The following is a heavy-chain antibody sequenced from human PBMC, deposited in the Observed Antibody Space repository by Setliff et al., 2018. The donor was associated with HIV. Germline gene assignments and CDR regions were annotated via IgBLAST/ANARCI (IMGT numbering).Heavy chain of an antibody. CDR1: GYTFSDYY. CDR2: INPNSGGT. D-gene: IGHD1-26*01. V-gene: IGHV1-2*02. CDR3: ARDGSPSGAAAPDY. Sequence: ASVKVSCKASGYTFSDYYLHWVRQAPGQGLEWMGWINPNSGGTNYAQKFQGRVTMTRDTSISTAYMELSRLRSDDTAVYYCARDGSPSGAAAPDYWGQGTLVTVS. J-gene: IGHJ4*02.